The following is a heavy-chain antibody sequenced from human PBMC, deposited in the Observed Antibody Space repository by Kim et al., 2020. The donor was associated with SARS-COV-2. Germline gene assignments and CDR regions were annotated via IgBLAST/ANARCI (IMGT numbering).Heavy chain of an antibody. D-gene: IGHD4-17*01. Sequence: YNPSLKSRVTISVDTSKSQFSLKLSYVTAADTAVYYCARRPMTTAIYFDYWGQGTLVTVSS. CDR3: ARRPMTTAIYFDY. J-gene: IGHJ4*02. V-gene: IGHV4-39*01.